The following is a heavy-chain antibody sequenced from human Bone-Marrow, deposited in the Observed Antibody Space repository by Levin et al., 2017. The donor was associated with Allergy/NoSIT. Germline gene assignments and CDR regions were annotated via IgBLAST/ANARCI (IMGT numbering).Heavy chain of an antibody. CDR1: GFTFPTYV. J-gene: IGHJ4*02. V-gene: IGHV3-23*01. Sequence: GESLKISCAASGFTFPTYVMTWVRQAPGMGLEWVAGISDTGGVTYYADSVKGRFTISRDSPKHTLVLEMSSLRVEDTAVYYCAKGRGYSAYDFDYWGQGTVVTVSS. D-gene: IGHD5-12*01. CDR2: ISDTGGVT. CDR3: AKGRGYSAYDFDY.